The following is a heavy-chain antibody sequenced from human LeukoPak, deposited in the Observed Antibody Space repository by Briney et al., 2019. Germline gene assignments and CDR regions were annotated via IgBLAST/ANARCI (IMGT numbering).Heavy chain of an antibody. CDR1: GYTFTSYD. Sequence: ASVKVSCKASGYTFTSYDTNWVRQATGQGLEWMGWMNPNSGNTGYAQKFQGRVTMTRNTSISTAYMELSSLRSEDTAVYYCASFIKDRYYYYDGMDVWGQGTTVTVSS. V-gene: IGHV1-8*01. CDR2: MNPNSGNT. J-gene: IGHJ6*02. CDR3: ASFIKDRYYYYDGMDV.